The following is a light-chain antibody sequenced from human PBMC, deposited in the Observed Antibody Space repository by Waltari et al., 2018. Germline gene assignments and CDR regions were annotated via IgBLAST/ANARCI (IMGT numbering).Light chain of an antibody. CDR3: QQYNSYQGT. Sequence: DIQMTQSPSTLSASVGDRVTITCRASQSISNWLAWYQQKPGKAPNLVIYKASSLEGGVPSRFSGSGSGTEFTLTISSLQPDDFANYYCQQYNSYQGTFGQGTKVEIK. J-gene: IGKJ1*01. CDR1: QSISNW. V-gene: IGKV1-5*03. CDR2: KAS.